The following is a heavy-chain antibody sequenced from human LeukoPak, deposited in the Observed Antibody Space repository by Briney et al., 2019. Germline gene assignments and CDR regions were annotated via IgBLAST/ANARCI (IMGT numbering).Heavy chain of an antibody. CDR3: AREGSIAARPVWFDP. V-gene: IGHV4-4*07. Sequence: SETLSLTCTVSSGSISSYYWNWIRQPAGKGLEWIGRIYTSGSTNYNPSLKSRVTMSVDTSKNQFSLKLSSVTAADTAVYYCAREGSIAARPVWFDPWGQGTLVTVSS. D-gene: IGHD6-6*01. J-gene: IGHJ5*02. CDR2: IYTSGST. CDR1: SGSISSYY.